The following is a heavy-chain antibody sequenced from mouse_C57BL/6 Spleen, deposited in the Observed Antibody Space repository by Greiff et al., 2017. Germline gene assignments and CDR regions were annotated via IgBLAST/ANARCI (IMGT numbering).Heavy chain of an antibody. D-gene: IGHD1-1*01. J-gene: IGHJ2*01. CDR3: ARDGSIPYYFDY. V-gene: IGHV1-55*01. CDR2: IYPGSGST. CDR1: GYTFTSYW. Sequence: QVHVKQPGAELVKPGASVKMSCKASGYTFTSYWITWVKQRPGQGLEWIGDIYPGSGSTNYNEKFKSKATLTVDTSSSTAYMQLSSLTSEDSAVYYCARDGSIPYYFDYWGQGTTLTVSS.